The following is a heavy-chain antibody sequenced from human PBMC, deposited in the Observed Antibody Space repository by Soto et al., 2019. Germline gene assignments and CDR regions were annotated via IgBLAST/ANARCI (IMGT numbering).Heavy chain of an antibody. J-gene: IGHJ4*02. CDR3: AREPYDGSQYFDH. CDR2: IASDGSIT. Sequence: QVQLVESGGGAVQPGGSLRVSCAGSGFTFSSLSIHWVRQGPGKGLEWLAVIASDGSITYYADSVKGRFTISRDNSKNTVYLQVNSLRDEDTAVYYCAREPYDGSQYFDHWGQGTLVTVSS. CDR1: GFTFSSLS. D-gene: IGHD1-26*01. V-gene: IGHV3-30-3*01.